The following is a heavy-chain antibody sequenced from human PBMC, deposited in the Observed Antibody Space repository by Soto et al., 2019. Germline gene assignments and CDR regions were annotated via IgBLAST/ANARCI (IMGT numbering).Heavy chain of an antibody. J-gene: IGHJ5*02. Sequence: SETLSLTCAVSGVSIGIYYWSWIRHHPGKGLEWIGSFYSSGSIIYNPSLRSRVSISGDTSSNQFSMSLTSVTAADTARYYCARMYSSGSGWFHPWGQGTLVTVSS. CDR3: ARMYSSGSGWFHP. CDR2: FYSSGSI. CDR1: GVSIGIYY. D-gene: IGHD6-19*01. V-gene: IGHV4-4*08.